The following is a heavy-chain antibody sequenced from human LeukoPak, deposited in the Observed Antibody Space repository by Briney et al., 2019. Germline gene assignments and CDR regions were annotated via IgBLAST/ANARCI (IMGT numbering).Heavy chain of an antibody. J-gene: IGHJ4*02. V-gene: IGHV4-61*02. CDR2: IYTSGST. CDR1: GGSISSGSYY. D-gene: IGHD3-3*01. Sequence: SQTLSLTCTVSGGSISSGSYYWSWIRQPAGKGLEWIGRIYTSGSTNYNPSLKSRVTMSVDTSKNQFSLKLSSVTAADTAVYYCARTSRRDYDFWSGYSYYFDYWGQGTLVTVSS. CDR3: ARTSRRDYDFWSGYSYYFDY.